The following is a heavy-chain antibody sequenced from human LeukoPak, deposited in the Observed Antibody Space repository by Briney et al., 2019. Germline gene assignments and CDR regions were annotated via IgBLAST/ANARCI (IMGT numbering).Heavy chain of an antibody. CDR2: IDPSDSYT. D-gene: IGHD1-26*01. Sequence: GESLRISCQGSGYSFTSYWISWVRQMPGKGLEWMGRIDPSDSYTNYSPSFQGHVTISADKSISTAYLQWSSLKTSDTAMYYCARRLGGATHDNYYYGMDVWGQGTTVTVSS. CDR3: ARRLGGATHDNYYYGMDV. CDR1: GYSFTSYW. J-gene: IGHJ6*02. V-gene: IGHV5-10-1*01.